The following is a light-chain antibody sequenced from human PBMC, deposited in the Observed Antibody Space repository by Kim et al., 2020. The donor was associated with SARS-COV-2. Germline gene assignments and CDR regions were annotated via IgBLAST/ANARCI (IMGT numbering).Light chain of an antibody. CDR3: QQYNDWLWT. V-gene: IGKV3-15*01. CDR2: GAS. J-gene: IGKJ1*01. Sequence: VSPGERATLSCRASQSVSSNLAWYQQKPGQAPRLLIYGASTRATGIPARFSGSGSGTEFTLTISSLQSEDFAVYYCQQYNDWLWTFGQGTKVDIK. CDR1: QSVSSN.